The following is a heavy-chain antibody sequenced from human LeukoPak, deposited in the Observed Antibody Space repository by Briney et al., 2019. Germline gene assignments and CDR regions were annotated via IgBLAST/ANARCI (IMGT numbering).Heavy chain of an antibody. J-gene: IGHJ4*02. CDR1: GGSISSSSYY. D-gene: IGHD6-19*01. CDR2: IYYSGST. CDR3: VKGGGSGWTIDY. Sequence: SETLSLTCTVSGGSISSSSYYWGWIRQPPGKGLEWIGSIYYSGSTYYNPSLKSRVTISVDTSKNQFSLKLSSVTAADTAVYYCVKGGGSGWTIDYWGQGTLVTVS. V-gene: IGHV4-39*01.